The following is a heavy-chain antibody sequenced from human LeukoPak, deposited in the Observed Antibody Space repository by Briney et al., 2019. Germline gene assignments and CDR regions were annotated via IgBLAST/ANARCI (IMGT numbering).Heavy chain of an antibody. CDR1: GYTFTSYG. CDR3: ARGTYYYDSSGYSFDY. V-gene: IGHV1-18*01. D-gene: IGHD3-22*01. CDR2: ISAYNGNT. Sequence: VASVKVSCKASGYTFTSYGISWVRQAPGQGLEWMGWISAYNGNTNYAQKLQGRVTMTTDTSTSAAYMELSSLRSEDTAVYYCARGTYYYDSSGYSFDYWGQGTLVTVSS. J-gene: IGHJ4*02.